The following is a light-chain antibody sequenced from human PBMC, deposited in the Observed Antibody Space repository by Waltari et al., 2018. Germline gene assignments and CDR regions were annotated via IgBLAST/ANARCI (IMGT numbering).Light chain of an antibody. Sequence: EIVLTQSPGPLSLAPGERVTLPCRASQRVSRALAWYQQKPGPAPRLLIYGASNRATGIPDRFSGSGSGTDFRLTISRLEPEDFAVYYCQHYVRLPVTFGQGTKVEIK. J-gene: IGKJ1*01. CDR2: GAS. CDR3: QHYVRLPVT. CDR1: QRVSRA. V-gene: IGKV3-20*01.